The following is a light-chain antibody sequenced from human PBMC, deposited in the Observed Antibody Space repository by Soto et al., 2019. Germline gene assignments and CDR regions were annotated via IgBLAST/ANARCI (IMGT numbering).Light chain of an antibody. CDR1: SSDVGGYNY. Sequence: QSVLTHPASVSGSRGRSITISCPGTSSDVGGYNYVSWYQQHPGKAPKLMIYDVSNRPSGVSNRFSGSKSGNTASLTISGLQAEDEADYYCSSYTSSSTLVFGGGTQLTVL. CDR2: DVS. J-gene: IGLJ2*01. V-gene: IGLV2-14*01. CDR3: SSYTSSSTLV.